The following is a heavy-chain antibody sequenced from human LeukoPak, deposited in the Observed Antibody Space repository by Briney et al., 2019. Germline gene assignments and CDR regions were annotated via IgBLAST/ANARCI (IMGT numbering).Heavy chain of an antibody. Sequence: SQTLSLTCAVSGGSICSGGYSWSWIRQPPGKGLEWIGYIYHSGSTYYNPSLKSRVTISVDRSKNQFSLKLSSVTAADTAVYYCARSFSTVVRGDWFDPWGQGTLVTVSS. D-gene: IGHD4-23*01. CDR1: GGSICSGGYS. V-gene: IGHV4-30-2*01. CDR2: IYHSGST. J-gene: IGHJ5*02. CDR3: ARSFSTVVRGDWFDP.